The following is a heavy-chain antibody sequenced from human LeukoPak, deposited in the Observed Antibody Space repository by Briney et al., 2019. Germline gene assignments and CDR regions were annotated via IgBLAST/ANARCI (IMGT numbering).Heavy chain of an antibody. Sequence: PGRSLRLSCAASGFTFSSYGMHWVRRAPGKGLEWVAVISYDGSNKYYADSVKGRFTISRDNSKNTLYLQMNSLRAEDTAVYYCAKGSGGDYFPYYYYYGMDVWGQGTTVTVSS. V-gene: IGHV3-30*18. D-gene: IGHD4-17*01. J-gene: IGHJ6*02. CDR1: GFTFSSYG. CDR3: AKGSGGDYFPYYYYYGMDV. CDR2: ISYDGSNK.